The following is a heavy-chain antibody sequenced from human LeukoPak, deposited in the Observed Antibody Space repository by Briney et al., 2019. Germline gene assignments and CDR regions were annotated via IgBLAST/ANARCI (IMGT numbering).Heavy chain of an antibody. J-gene: IGHJ4*02. CDR2: ISSSSSTI. CDR3: ARDRSYGYGGFDY. CDR1: GFTFSSYS. D-gene: IGHD5-18*01. Sequence: GGSLRLSCAASGFTFSSYSMNWVRQAPGKGLEWVSYISSSSSTIYYADSLKGRFTISRDNAKNSLYLQMNSLRAEDTAVYYCARDRSYGYGGFDYWGQGTLVTVSS. V-gene: IGHV3-48*04.